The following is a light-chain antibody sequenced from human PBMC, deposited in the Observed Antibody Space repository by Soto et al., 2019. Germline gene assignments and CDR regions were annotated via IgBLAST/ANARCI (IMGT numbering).Light chain of an antibody. CDR2: ENN. V-gene: IGLV1-51*02. Sequence: QSVLTQPPSVSAAPGQKLTISCSGSTSNIGNNYVSWYQQLPGTAPKLLIYENNKRPSGIPDRFSGSKSGTSATLGITGLQTGDEADYYCGTWDSRLSAEVFGSGTKLTVL. CDR1: TSNIGNNY. J-gene: IGLJ1*01. CDR3: GTWDSRLSAEV.